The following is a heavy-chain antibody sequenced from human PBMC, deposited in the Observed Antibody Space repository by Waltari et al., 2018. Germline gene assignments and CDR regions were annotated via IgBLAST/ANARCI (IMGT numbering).Heavy chain of an antibody. Sequence: EVQLVESGGGLVQPGGSLRLSCEASGFSFRSYAMNWVRQAPGQGLEWVSGISASGETTHYADSVRGRFTISRDNSKNSLDLQMNDLRAEDTVLYYCAKDPIGGVDIWGQGTRVNVSS. J-gene: IGHJ3*02. CDR3: AKDPIGGVDI. CDR2: ISASGETT. V-gene: IGHV3-23*04. CDR1: GFSFRSYA. D-gene: IGHD3-16*01.